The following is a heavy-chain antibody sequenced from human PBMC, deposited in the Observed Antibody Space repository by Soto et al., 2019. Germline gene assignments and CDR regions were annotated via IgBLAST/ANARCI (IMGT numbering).Heavy chain of an antibody. CDR1: GGSISSGGYY. CDR3: ASHSSAVAGTQDNWFDP. V-gene: IGHV4-31*03. Sequence: PSETLSLTCTVSGGSISSGGYYWSWIRQHPGKGLEWIGYIYYSGSTYYNPSLKSRVTISVDTSKNQFSLKLSSVTAADTAVYYCASHSSAVAGTQDNWFDPWGQGTLVTVSS. CDR2: IYYSGST. D-gene: IGHD6-19*01. J-gene: IGHJ5*02.